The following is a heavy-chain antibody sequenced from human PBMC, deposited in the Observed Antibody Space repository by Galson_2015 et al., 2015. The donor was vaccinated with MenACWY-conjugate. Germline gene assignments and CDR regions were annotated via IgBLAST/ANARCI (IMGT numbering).Heavy chain of an antibody. J-gene: IGHJ4*02. Sequence: SCKVSGYTLTELSMHWVRQAPGKGLEWVSVIYSGGSTHYADSVKGRFTISRDNAKNSLYLQMNSLRAEDTAVYYCAGGDYGDFDYWGQGTLVTVSS. CDR3: AGGDYGDFDY. D-gene: IGHD4-17*01. CDR1: GYTLTELS. V-gene: IGHV3-66*01. CDR2: IYSGGST.